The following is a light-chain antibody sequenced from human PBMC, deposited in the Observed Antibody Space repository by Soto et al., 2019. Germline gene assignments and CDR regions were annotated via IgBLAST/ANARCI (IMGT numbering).Light chain of an antibody. CDR2: ATS. J-gene: IGKJ5*01. CDR1: RNVSIY. Sequence: IPVTQSPSLLASSFRDRVTLTFRASRNVSIYLNWYQHEPGKGPTLLIHATSNLQIGVPSRFSGSGSGTECTLPISSVEPDDFATYSCQQSYKIPSFGQGTRLEIK. CDR3: QQSYKIPS. V-gene: IGKV1-39*01.